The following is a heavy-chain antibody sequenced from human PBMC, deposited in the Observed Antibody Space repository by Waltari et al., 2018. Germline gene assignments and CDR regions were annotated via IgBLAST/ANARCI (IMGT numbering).Heavy chain of an antibody. CDR1: GFTLNTCA. CDR3: ARAPNDFWSGYLRYFDY. J-gene: IGHJ4*02. V-gene: IGHV3-30-3*01. D-gene: IGHD3-3*01. Sequence: QVHLVESGGGVVQPGRSLRLSCAASGFTLNTCAMHWVRQAPGKGLEWVAMISYDGSNKSYQDSVKGRFTISRDNSKNTLNLQMNSLRAEDTAVYFCARAPNDFWSGYLRYFDYWGQGTLVTVSS. CDR2: ISYDGSNK.